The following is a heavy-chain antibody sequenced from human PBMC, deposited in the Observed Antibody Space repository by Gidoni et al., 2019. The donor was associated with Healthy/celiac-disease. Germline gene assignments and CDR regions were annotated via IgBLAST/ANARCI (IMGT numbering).Heavy chain of an antibody. CDR3: ARWATVTTRESYFDY. CDR2: IIPSFSSA. D-gene: IGHD4-17*01. CDR1: GGTFRSYA. Sequence: QEQPVQPGAEGQKPARSVMVPCQVSGGTFRSYASSWVRQAPGKGLERMGGIIPSFSSANYAQKFQGRVTITADEYTSTAYMELSSLGSEDTAVYYCARWATVTTRESYFDYWGQGTLVTVSS. V-gene: IGHV1-69*01. J-gene: IGHJ4*02.